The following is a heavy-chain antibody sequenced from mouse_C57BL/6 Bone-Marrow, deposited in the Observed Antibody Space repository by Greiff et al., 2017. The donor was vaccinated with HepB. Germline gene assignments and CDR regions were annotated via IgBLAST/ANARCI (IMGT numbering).Heavy chain of an antibody. CDR2: IDPENGDT. V-gene: IGHV14-4*01. Sequence: VQLKQSGAELVRPGASVKLSCTASGFNIKDDYMHWVKQRPEQGLEWIGWIDPENGDTEYASKFQGKATITADTSSNTAYLQLSSLTSEDTAVYYCTTAYYSILFAYWGQGTLVTVSA. J-gene: IGHJ3*01. D-gene: IGHD2-5*01. CDR1: GFNIKDDY. CDR3: TTAYYSILFAY.